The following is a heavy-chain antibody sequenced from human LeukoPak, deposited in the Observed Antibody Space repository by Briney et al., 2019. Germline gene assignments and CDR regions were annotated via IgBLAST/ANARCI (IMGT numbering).Heavy chain of an antibody. CDR1: GYSFTSYW. J-gene: IGHJ6*02. V-gene: IGHV5-51*01. CDR2: IYPGDSDT. D-gene: IGHD1-1*01. CDR3: ARQTPHPGTQPWGQYYGMDV. Sequence: NAGESLKISCKGSGYSFTSYWIGWVRQMPGKGLEWMGIIYPGDSDTRYSPSFQGQVTISADKSISTAYLQWSSLKASDTAMYYCARQTPHPGTQPWGQYYGMDVWGQGTTVTVSS.